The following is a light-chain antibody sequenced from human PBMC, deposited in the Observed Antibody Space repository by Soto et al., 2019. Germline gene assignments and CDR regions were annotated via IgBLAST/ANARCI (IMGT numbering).Light chain of an antibody. CDR3: QQYYIFPLA. Sequence: DIQMTQSPSSLSASVGDRVTITWRASQSISNYLAWYQQKPGKVPKLLIYAASTLQSGVPSRFSGSGSGTDFTLTISGLQSEDFATYYCQQYYIFPLAFGGGTKVDI. V-gene: IGKV1-27*01. CDR2: AAS. CDR1: QSISNY. J-gene: IGKJ4*01.